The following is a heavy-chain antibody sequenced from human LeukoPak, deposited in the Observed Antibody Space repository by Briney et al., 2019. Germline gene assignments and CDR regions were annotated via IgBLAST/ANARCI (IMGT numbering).Heavy chain of an antibody. CDR3: AKETQKYTSGWYPFDY. Sequence: PGGSLRLSCAASGFTFSRYGMYWVRQAPGKGLEWVAVIWYDGSNKYYADSVKGRFTISRDNSKNTLYLQMNSLRAEDTAVYYCAKETQKYTSGWYPFDYWGQGTLVTVSS. D-gene: IGHD6-19*01. CDR2: IWYDGSNK. J-gene: IGHJ4*02. CDR1: GFTFSRYG. V-gene: IGHV3-33*06.